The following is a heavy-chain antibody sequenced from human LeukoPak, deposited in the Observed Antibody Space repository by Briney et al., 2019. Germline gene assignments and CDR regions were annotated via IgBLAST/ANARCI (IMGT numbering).Heavy chain of an antibody. CDR3: ARREGIIASADYFDY. CDR1: GGSISSSSYY. Sequence: SETLSLTCTVSGGSISSSSYYWGWIRQPPGKGLEWIGTIYYSGSTYYNPALNSRVTISVDTSKNLFSLKLTSVTAADTAVYYCARREGIIASADYFDYWGQGTLVTVSS. CDR2: IYYSGST. D-gene: IGHD6-13*01. V-gene: IGHV4-39*01. J-gene: IGHJ4*02.